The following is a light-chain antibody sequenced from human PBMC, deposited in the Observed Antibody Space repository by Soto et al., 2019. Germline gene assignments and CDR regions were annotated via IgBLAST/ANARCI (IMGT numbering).Light chain of an antibody. J-gene: IGLJ1*01. CDR3: SSYTSSSTYV. CDR2: DVS. V-gene: IGLV2-14*01. Sequence: QSALTQPASVSGSPGQSITISCTGTSSDVGDYNYVSWYQQHPGKAPKLMIFDVSNRPSGVSNRFSGSKSDNTASLTISGLQAEDEAEYYCSSYTSSSTYVFGTGTKVTVL. CDR1: SSDVGDYNY.